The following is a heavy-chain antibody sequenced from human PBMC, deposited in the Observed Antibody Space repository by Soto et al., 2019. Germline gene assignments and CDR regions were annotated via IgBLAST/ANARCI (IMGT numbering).Heavy chain of an antibody. Sequence: SETLSLTCTVSGGSISSGGYYWSWIRQHPGKGLEWIGYIYYSGSTYYNPSLKSRVTISVDTSKNQFSLKLSSVTAADKAVYYCARLGPVRGVSEWGQGTLVTVSS. D-gene: IGHD3-10*01. J-gene: IGHJ4*02. V-gene: IGHV4-31*03. CDR1: GGSISSGGYY. CDR2: IYYSGST. CDR3: ARLGPVRGVSE.